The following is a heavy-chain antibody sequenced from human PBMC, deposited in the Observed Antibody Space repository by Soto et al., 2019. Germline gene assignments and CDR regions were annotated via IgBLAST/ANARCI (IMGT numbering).Heavy chain of an antibody. CDR3: ARDQYLSTSCYARGHCYYYYGIDV. CDR1: GGTFSSYA. CDR2: IIPIFGTA. D-gene: IGHD2-2*01. Sequence: GASVKVSCKASGGTFSSYAISWVRQAPGQGLEWMGGIIPIFGTANYAQKFQGRVTITADESTSTAYMELSSLRSEDTAVYYCARDQYLSTSCYARGHCYYYYGIDVSGQGTTVTVSS. J-gene: IGHJ6*02. V-gene: IGHV1-69*13.